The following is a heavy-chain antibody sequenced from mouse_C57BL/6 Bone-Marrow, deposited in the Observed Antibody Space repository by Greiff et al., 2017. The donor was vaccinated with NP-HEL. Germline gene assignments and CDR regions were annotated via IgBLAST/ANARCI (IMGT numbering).Heavy chain of an antibody. V-gene: IGHV1-15*01. D-gene: IGHD2-2*01. CDR2: IDPETGGT. CDR3: TVSTMVTTGDY. CDR1: GYTFTDYE. Sequence: VQRVESGAELVRPGASVTLSCKASGYTFTDYEMHWVKQTPVHGLEWIGAIDPETGGTAYNQKFKGKAILTADKSSSTAYMELRSLTSEDSAVYYCTVSTMVTTGDYWGQGTTLTVSS. J-gene: IGHJ2*01.